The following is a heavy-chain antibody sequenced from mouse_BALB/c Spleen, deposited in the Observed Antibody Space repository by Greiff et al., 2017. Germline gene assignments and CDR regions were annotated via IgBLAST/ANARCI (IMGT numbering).Heavy chain of an antibody. CDR2: ISTYYGDA. D-gene: IGHD1-1*01. CDR1: GYTFTDYA. Sequence: QVQLQQSGAELVRPGVSVKISCKGSGYTFTDYAMHWVKQSHAKSLEWIGVISTYYGDASYNQKFKGKATMTVDKSSSTAYMELARLTSEDSAIYYCAKMGPGSSSNYAMDYWGQGTSVTVSS. V-gene: IGHV1S137*01. J-gene: IGHJ4*01. CDR3: AKMGPGSSSNYAMDY.